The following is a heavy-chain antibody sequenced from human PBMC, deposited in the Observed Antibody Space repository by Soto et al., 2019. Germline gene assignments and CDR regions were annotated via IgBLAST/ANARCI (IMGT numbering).Heavy chain of an antibody. CDR3: ARDLYSCSSTSCYGYYYMDV. Sequence: GASVKVSCKASGYTFTSYAMHWVRQAPGQRLEWMGWINAGNGNTKYSQKFQGRVTITRDTSASTAYMELSSLRSEDTAVYYCARDLYSCSSTSCYGYYYMDVWGKGTTVTV. CDR1: GYTFTSYA. CDR2: INAGNGNT. D-gene: IGHD2-2*01. J-gene: IGHJ6*03. V-gene: IGHV1-3*01.